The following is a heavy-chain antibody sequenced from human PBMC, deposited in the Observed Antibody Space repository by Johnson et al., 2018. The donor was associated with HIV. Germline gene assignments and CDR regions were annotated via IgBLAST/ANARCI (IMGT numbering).Heavy chain of an antibody. CDR1: GFTFSSYG. CDR3: ARGGYCRSTNCYRGNAFDI. Sequence: QVQLVESGRGVVQPGRSLRLSCAASGFTFSSYGMHWVRQAPGKGLEWVAVISYDGSNKYYADSVKGRFTISRDHAKNSLYLQMNSLKAEDTALYYCARGGYCRSTNCYRGNAFDIWGPGTMVTVSS. CDR2: ISYDGSNK. J-gene: IGHJ3*02. D-gene: IGHD2-2*01. V-gene: IGHV3-30*03.